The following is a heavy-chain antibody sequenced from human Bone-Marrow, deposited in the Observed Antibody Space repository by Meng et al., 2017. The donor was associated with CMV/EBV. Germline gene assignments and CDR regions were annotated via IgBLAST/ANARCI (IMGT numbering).Heavy chain of an antibody. CDR2: IYSGGST. V-gene: IGHV3-53*01. J-gene: IGHJ4*02. CDR3: ARAGYSNEFDY. CDR1: GFIFSNYA. D-gene: IGHD4-11*01. Sequence: GGSLRLSCAASGFIFSNYAMSWVRQAPGKGLEWVSVIYSGGSTYYADSVKGRFTISRDNSKNTLYLQMNSLRAEDTAVYYCARAGYSNEFDYWGQGTLVTVSS.